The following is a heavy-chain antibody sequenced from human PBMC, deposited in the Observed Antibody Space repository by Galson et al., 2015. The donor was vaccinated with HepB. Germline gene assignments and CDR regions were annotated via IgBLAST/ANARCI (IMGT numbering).Heavy chain of an antibody. CDR3: ASSIAHDAFDI. J-gene: IGHJ3*02. D-gene: IGHD2/OR15-2a*01. CDR1: GFTVSSNY. CDR2: IYSGGST. V-gene: IGHV3-53*01. Sequence: SLRLSCAASGFTVSSNYMSWVRQAPGKGLEWVSVIYSGGSTYYADSVKGRFTISRDNSKNTLYLQMNSLRAEDTAVYYCASSIAHDAFDIWGQGTMVTVSS.